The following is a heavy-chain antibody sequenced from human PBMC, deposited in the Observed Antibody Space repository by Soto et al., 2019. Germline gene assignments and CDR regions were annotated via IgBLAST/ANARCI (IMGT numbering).Heavy chain of an antibody. V-gene: IGHV3-30*02. Sequence: GRSLRLSCAASGFTLSTYGMHWVRLAPGKGLEWVAVMGNDGITTFYADSVKGRFTISRDNSKNTLFLQMNSLRADDTAVYYCAKEFGCELHPYDIWARGTMVTVSS. CDR2: MGNDGITT. J-gene: IGHJ3*02. D-gene: IGHD1-26*01. CDR1: GFTLSTYG. CDR3: AKEFGCELHPYDI.